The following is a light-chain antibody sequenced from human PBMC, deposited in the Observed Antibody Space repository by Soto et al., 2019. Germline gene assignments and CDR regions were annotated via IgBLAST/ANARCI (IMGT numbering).Light chain of an antibody. CDR1: SSNIGTSS. CDR3: AAWDDSLNGHV. Sequence: QSVLTQPHSASGTPGQRVTISCSGNSSNIGTSSVHWFQQLPGTAPKLLISTTNQRPSGVPERFSGSKSGTSASLAISGHQSEDEADYYCAAWDDSLNGHVFGTGTKVTVL. V-gene: IGLV1-44*01. J-gene: IGLJ1*01. CDR2: TTN.